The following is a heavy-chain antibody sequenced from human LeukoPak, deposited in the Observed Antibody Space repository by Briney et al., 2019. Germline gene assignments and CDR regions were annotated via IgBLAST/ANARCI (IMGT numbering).Heavy chain of an antibody. J-gene: IGHJ4*02. CDR2: VVTDGSE. CDR1: GFIVSTNY. CDR3: ARGRPQSSVYDY. V-gene: IGHV3-53*01. D-gene: IGHD5-24*01. Sequence: GGSLRLSCAASGFIVSTNYLTWVRQAPGKGLEWVSVVVTDGSEFYADSVKGRFAISRDSPNNTLYLQRNSLRAEDTAVYYCARGRPQSSVYDYWGQGTLVTVSS.